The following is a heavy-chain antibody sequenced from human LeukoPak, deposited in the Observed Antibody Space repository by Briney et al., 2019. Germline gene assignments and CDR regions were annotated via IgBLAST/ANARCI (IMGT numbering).Heavy chain of an antibody. J-gene: IGHJ4*02. CDR2: IYSGDT. CDR3: ARRAGVYSHPYDY. V-gene: IGHV3-53*01. CDR1: GFTVSSNS. Sequence: GGSLRLSCTVSGFTVSSNSMSWVRQAPGKGLGWVSFIYSGDTHYSDSVKGRFTISRDHSKNTLYLQMNSLRAEDTAVYYCARRAGVYSHPYDYWGQGTLVTVSS. D-gene: IGHD4-23*01.